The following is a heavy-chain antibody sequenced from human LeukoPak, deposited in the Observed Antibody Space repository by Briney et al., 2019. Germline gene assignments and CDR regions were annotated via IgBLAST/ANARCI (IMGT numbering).Heavy chain of an antibody. Sequence: GASVKVSCKASGYSFTDYYMHWVRQVPGQGLEWMGWINTNSCATNSAQRFQGRVTMTRHRFITTVYMEVSGLTSVDTAIYYCAKADRLHGGPYLIGPWGQGTLVTVSS. J-gene: IGHJ5*02. CDR3: AKADRLHGGPYLIGP. V-gene: IGHV1-2*02. D-gene: IGHD2-21*01. CDR2: INTNSCAT. CDR1: GYSFTDYY.